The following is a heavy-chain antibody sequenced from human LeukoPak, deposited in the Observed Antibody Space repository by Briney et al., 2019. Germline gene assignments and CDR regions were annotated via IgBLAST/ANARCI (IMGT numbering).Heavy chain of an antibody. CDR3: ARGRPYTGGYHLDY. CDR2: IYYSGST. D-gene: IGHD1-26*01. Sequence: SETLSLTCTISGDSTSSDRYYGGWVRQPPGKGLEWIGNIYYSGSTYYNPSLTSRVTMSVDTSKNQFFLKLNSVTAADTAVYYCARGRPYTGGYHLDYWGQGTLVTVSP. V-gene: IGHV4-39*01. CDR1: GDSTSSDRYY. J-gene: IGHJ4*02.